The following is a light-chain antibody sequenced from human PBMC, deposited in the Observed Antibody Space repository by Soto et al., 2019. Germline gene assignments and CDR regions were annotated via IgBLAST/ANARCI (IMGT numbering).Light chain of an antibody. Sequence: DIQVTQSPSSLSASVGDRVTITCWASQSINTFLNWYQQRPGKAPNLLIYGASNLQSGVPSRFSGSGSGTDFTLTISSLQPEDFATYYCQQTYTSRPWTFGRGTKVEIK. CDR3: QQTYTSRPWT. CDR2: GAS. CDR1: QSINTF. J-gene: IGKJ1*01. V-gene: IGKV1-39*01.